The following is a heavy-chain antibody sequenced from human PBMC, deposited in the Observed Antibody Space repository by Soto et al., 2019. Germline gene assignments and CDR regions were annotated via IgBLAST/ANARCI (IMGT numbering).Heavy chain of an antibody. CDR1: GYTFTRYW. Sequence: GESLKISCKGSGYTFTRYWIGWLRQMPGKGLEWMGIIYPGDSDTRYSPSFQGQVSISAAKSISTAYLQWSSLKASDTAMYYCARHDTSRGHTCGNWGQGTMFTVCS. CDR3: ARHDTSRGHTCGN. V-gene: IGHV5-51*01. J-gene: IGHJ4*02. D-gene: IGHD5-18*01. CDR2: IYPGDSDT.